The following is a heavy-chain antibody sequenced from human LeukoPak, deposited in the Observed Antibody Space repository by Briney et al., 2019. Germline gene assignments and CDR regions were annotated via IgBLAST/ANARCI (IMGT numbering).Heavy chain of an antibody. CDR1: VFSFTTYW. CDR3: ARDFNYYDSSGIITDAFDI. CDR2: IKQDGSDK. V-gene: IGHV3-7*01. D-gene: IGHD3-22*01. Sequence: GGSLRLSCAASVFSFTTYWMSWVRQAPGKGLEWVANIKQDGSDKYYVDSVKGRFTISRDNAKNSLYLQMNSLRAEDTAVYYCARDFNYYDSSGIITDAFDIWGQGTMVTVSS. J-gene: IGHJ3*02.